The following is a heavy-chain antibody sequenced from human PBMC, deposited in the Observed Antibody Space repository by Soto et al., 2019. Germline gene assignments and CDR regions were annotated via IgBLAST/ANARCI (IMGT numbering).Heavy chain of an antibody. V-gene: IGHV4-61*05. CDR2: IYNTGST. CDR3: ARTCFDSGTYYNSCFDP. D-gene: IGHD3-10*01. J-gene: IGHJ5*02. Sequence: PSETLSLTCTVSGGSISSSSYYWGWIRQPPGKGLEWIGSIYNTGSTSYNPSLKSRVTMSVDTSKNQFSLELTSVTAADAAVYYCARTCFDSGTYYNSCFDPWGQGTLVTVSS. CDR1: GGSISSSSYY.